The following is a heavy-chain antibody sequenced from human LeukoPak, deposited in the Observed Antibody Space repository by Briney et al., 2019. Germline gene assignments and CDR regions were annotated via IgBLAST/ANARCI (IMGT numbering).Heavy chain of an antibody. D-gene: IGHD3-10*01. J-gene: IGHJ4*02. V-gene: IGHV1-69*05. CDR3: AREGRPAGFYYGSGSYVWDY. Sequence: GASVKVSCKASGGTFSSYAISWVRQAPGQGREWMGGIIPIFGTANYAQKFQGRVTITTDESTSTAYMELSSLRSEDTAVYYCAREGRPAGFYYGSGSYVWDYWGQGTLVTVSS. CDR2: IIPIFGTA. CDR1: GGTFSSYA.